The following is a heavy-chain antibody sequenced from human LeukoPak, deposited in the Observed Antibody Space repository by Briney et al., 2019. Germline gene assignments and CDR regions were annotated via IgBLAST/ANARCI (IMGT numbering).Heavy chain of an antibody. CDR1: GGSISSYY. CDR3: ARRGYLYCQMDY. V-gene: IGHV4-59*08. CDR2: IYYSGTT. J-gene: IGHJ4*02. D-gene: IGHD2-15*01. Sequence: SEALSLTCTVSGGSISSYYWSWIRQPPGKGLEWIGHIYYSGTTTYNPSLKSRLTISVDTSKNQFSLKLGSVTAADTAMYYCARRGYLYCQMDYWGQGTLVTVSS.